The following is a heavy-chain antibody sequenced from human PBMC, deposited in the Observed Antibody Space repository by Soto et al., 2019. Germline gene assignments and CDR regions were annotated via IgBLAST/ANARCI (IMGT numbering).Heavy chain of an antibody. Sequence: ESLKISCKGSGYSFTSYWIGWVRQMPGKGLEWMGIIYPGDSDTRYSPSFQGQVTISADKSISTAYLQWSSLKASDTAMYYCARQNYDILTGYQIDYWGQGTLVTVSS. J-gene: IGHJ4*02. V-gene: IGHV5-51*01. D-gene: IGHD3-9*01. CDR3: ARQNYDILTGYQIDY. CDR2: IYPGDSDT. CDR1: GYSFTSYW.